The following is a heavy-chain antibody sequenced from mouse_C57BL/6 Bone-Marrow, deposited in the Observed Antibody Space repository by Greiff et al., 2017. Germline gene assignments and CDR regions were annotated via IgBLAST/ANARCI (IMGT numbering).Heavy chain of an antibody. D-gene: IGHD3-1*01. V-gene: IGHV1-80*01. Sequence: VQLVESGAELVKPGASVKISCKASGYAFSSYWMNWVKQRPGKGLEWIGQIYPGDGDTNYNGKFKGKATLTADKSSSTAYMQLSSLTSEDSAVYFGARSGSYYFDYWGQGTTLTVSS. CDR3: ARSGSYYFDY. CDR2: IYPGDGDT. CDR1: GYAFSSYW. J-gene: IGHJ2*01.